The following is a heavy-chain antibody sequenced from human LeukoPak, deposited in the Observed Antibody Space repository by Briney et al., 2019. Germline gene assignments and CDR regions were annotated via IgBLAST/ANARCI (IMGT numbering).Heavy chain of an antibody. CDR3: ARGSGALYYGMDV. CDR2: INFSGTT. D-gene: IGHD3-10*01. CDR1: GGSISSSNYY. V-gene: IGHV4-61*05. Sequence: PSETLSLTCVVSGGSISSSNYYWGWIRQPPGEGLEWIGYINFSGTTNYNPSLKSRVTISADTSKDQFSLKLTSVTAADTAVYYCARGSGALYYGMDVWGQGTTVTVSS. J-gene: IGHJ6*02.